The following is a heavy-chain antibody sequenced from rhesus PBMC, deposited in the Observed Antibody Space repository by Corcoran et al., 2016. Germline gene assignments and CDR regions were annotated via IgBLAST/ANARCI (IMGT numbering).Heavy chain of an antibody. CDR1: GFTFSDHY. D-gene: IGHD3-34*01. V-gene: IGHV3-110*02. Sequence: EVQLVESGGGLVQPGGSLRLSCAASGFTFSDHYMDWVRQAPGTGLEWVSRISSGSGSTTWYPDSVKGRFTISRDNAKNTVYLQMNSLRAEDTAVYYCARHPYWGSGYFDYWGQGVLVTVSS. J-gene: IGHJ4*01. CDR2: ISSGSGSTT. CDR3: ARHPYWGSGYFDY.